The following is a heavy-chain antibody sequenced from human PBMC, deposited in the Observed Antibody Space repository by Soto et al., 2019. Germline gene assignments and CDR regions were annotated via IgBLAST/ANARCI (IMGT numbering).Heavy chain of an antibody. D-gene: IGHD3-3*01. J-gene: IGHJ6*03. Sequence: ASVKVSCKVSGYTLTELSMHWVRQAPGKGLEWMGGFDPEDGEAIYAQKFQGRVTMTEDTSTDTAYMELSSLRSEDTAVYYCATLGTDFWSGPEPYYYYYMDVWGKGTTVTVSS. CDR2: FDPEDGEA. CDR3: ATLGTDFWSGPEPYYYYYMDV. CDR1: GYTLTELS. V-gene: IGHV1-24*01.